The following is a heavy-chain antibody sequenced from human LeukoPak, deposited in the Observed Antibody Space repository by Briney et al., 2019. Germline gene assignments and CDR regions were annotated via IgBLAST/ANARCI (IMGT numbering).Heavy chain of an antibody. CDR1: GGSLSSYY. D-gene: IGHD3-3*01. Sequence: PSETLSLTCTVSGGSLSSYYWSWVRQPPGKGLEWIGYIYYSGSTDYNPSLKSRVTMSVDTSKNQFSLKLSSVTAADTAVYYCATTYDFWSGYYSLAAFDIWGQGTMVTVSS. CDR3: ATTYDFWSGYYSLAAFDI. CDR2: IYYSGST. V-gene: IGHV4-59*01. J-gene: IGHJ3*02.